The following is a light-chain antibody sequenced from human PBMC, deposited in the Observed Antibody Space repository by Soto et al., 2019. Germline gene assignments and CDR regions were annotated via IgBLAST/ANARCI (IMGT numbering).Light chain of an antibody. Sequence: DLQMTQSPSTLSASVGDRVTITCRASQSLSSWLAWYQLKPGKAPKLLIYKASSLESGVPSRFSGSGSGTEFTLTISSLQPDDFATYYCQQYNSYSTFGQGTKVEIK. CDR1: QSLSSW. J-gene: IGKJ1*01. V-gene: IGKV1-5*03. CDR3: QQYNSYST. CDR2: KAS.